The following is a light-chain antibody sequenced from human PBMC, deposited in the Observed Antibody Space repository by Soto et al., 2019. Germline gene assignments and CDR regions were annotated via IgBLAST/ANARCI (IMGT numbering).Light chain of an antibody. Sequence: EMVMTQSPVILSVSPGERATLSCRASQNININLAWYQQRPGQAPRVLIYGASSRASGIPDRFSGSGSGTDFTLTINRLETDDFAFYYCQQYKDCPPLTFGGGTRVDMK. V-gene: IGKV3D-15*01. CDR3: QQYKDCPPLT. CDR1: QNININ. CDR2: GAS. J-gene: IGKJ4*01.